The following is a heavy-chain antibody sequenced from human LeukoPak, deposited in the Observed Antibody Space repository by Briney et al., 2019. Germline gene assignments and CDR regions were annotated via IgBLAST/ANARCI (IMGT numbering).Heavy chain of an antibody. CDR3: VRGGIVGSTARIPLFDY. CDR1: GGSISSYY. Sequence: PSETLSLTCTVSGGSISSYYWSWVRQPPGTGLEWIGYIYYSGSTNYNPSLKSRVTMSVDTSKNQFSLKLSSVTAADTAVYYCVRGGIVGSTARIPLFDYWGQGTLVTVSS. V-gene: IGHV4-59*01. D-gene: IGHD1-26*01. J-gene: IGHJ4*02. CDR2: IYYSGST.